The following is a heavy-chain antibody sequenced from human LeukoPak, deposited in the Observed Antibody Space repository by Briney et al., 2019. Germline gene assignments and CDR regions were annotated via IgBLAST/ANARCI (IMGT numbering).Heavy chain of an antibody. Sequence: ASVKVSCKASGYTFTSYGISWVRQAPGQGLEWMGWISAYNGNTNYAQKLQGRVTMTTDTSTSTAHMELRSLRSDDTAVYYCARAPRSSSTPDYYFDYWGQGTLVTVSS. CDR1: GYTFTSYG. D-gene: IGHD6-6*01. V-gene: IGHV1-18*01. J-gene: IGHJ4*02. CDR2: ISAYNGNT. CDR3: ARAPRSSSTPDYYFDY.